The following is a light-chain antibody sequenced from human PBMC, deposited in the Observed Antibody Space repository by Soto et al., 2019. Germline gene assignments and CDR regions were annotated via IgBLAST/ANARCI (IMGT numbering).Light chain of an antibody. V-gene: IGKV3-15*01. J-gene: IGKJ5*01. Sequence: ERVMTQSPATLSVSPGETATLSCKTSQGVDSLLAWYQQKPGQAPRLLIYRASTRTTGIPARFSGSGSGTEFTLTINSLQSEDFAVYYCQQYNNWPITFGQGTRLRL. CDR1: QGVDSL. CDR3: QQYNNWPIT. CDR2: RAS.